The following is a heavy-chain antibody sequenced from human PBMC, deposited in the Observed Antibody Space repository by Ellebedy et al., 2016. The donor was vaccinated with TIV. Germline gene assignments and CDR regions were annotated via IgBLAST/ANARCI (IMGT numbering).Heavy chain of an antibody. CDR2: ISGTALST. CDR3: AKDRVIPVPGTGHFDS. Sequence: GGSLRLSCAASGFTFSSFPISWVRQAPGKGLEWVSSISGTALSTYYADSVKGRFTISRDNSKNTLHLQMNSLRAEDTAVYYCAKDRVIPVPGTGHFDSWGQGTLVTVSS. D-gene: IGHD6-19*01. V-gene: IGHV3-23*01. J-gene: IGHJ4*02. CDR1: GFTFSSFP.